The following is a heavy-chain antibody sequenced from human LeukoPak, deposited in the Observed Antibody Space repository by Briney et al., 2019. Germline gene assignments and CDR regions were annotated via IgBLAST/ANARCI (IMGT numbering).Heavy chain of an antibody. CDR2: IDPENGET. CDR1: GYSLTDLS. J-gene: IGHJ4*01. V-gene: IGHV1-24*01. CDR3: ATDLGGPCGSDGRCFDF. D-gene: IGHD2-15*01. Sequence: ASVTVSCKVSGYSLTDLSMQWVRQAPGKGLEWMGGIDPENGETIHAQKFQGRVTMTEDTSTDTAYMELSSPRSEDTAVYYCATDLGGPCGSDGRCFDFWGRGTLVTDSS.